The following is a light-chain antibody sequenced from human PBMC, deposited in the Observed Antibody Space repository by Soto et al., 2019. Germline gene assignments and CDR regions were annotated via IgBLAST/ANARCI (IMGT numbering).Light chain of an antibody. V-gene: IGKV1-5*03. CDR3: QQYSYFAT. CDR2: KAS. CDR1: QSISSW. J-gene: IGKJ1*01. Sequence: DIPMTQSPSTLSASVGDRVTITYRASQSISSWLTWYQQKAGQAPKLLIYKASIVESGVPSRFSGSGSGTEFTLTISSLQPDDSATYYCQQYSYFATFGQGTRVEVK.